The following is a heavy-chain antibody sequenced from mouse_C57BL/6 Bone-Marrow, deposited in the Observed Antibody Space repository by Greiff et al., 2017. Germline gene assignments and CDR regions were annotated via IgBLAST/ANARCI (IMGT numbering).Heavy chain of an antibody. Sequence: EVKLQESGPGMVKPSQSLSLTCTVTGYSITSGYDWHWIRHFPGNKLEWMGYISYSGSTNYNPSLKSRISITHDTSKNHFFLQLNTVTTEDTATYYCARDNYSNYEEGTYAMDYWGQGTSVTVSS. CDR3: ARDNYSNYEEGTYAMDY. V-gene: IGHV3-1*01. CDR1: GYSITSGYD. CDR2: ISYSGST. D-gene: IGHD2-5*01. J-gene: IGHJ4*01.